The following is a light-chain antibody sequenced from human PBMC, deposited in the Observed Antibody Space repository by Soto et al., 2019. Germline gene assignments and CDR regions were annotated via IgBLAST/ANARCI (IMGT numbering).Light chain of an antibody. CDR2: DAS. V-gene: IGKV1-5*01. CDR1: QNIRSC. CDR3: XXXXDYPLT. J-gene: IGKJ4*01. Sequence: IPMTQSPSTLSASVGDRVTITCRSSQNIRSCLAWYQQKPGKAPKLLIYDASSLESGVPSRFSGSGSGADFTLTXSSLXXXXXAXXXXXXXXDYPLTFGGGTKVEIK.